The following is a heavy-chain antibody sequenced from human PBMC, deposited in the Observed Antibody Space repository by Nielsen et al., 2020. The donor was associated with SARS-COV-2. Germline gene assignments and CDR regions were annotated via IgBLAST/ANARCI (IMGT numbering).Heavy chain of an antibody. J-gene: IGHJ6*02. CDR2: INHSGST. CDR3: ARLDCSSTSCYSPYYYYGMDV. D-gene: IGHD2-2*01. Sequence: WIRQPPGKGLEWIGEINHSGSTNYNPSLKSRVTISVDTSKNQFSLKLSSVTAADTAVYYCARLDCSSTSCYSPYYYYGMDVWGQGTTVTVPS. V-gene: IGHV4-34*01.